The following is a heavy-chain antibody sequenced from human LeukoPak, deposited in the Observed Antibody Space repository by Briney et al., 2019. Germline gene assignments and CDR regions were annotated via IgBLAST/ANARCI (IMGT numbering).Heavy chain of an antibody. CDR3: ARVSLDDSSGYYFWYFDL. V-gene: IGHV4-59*01. Sequence: SETLSLTCTVSGGSISSYYWSWIRQPPGKGLEWIGYIYYSGSTNYNPSLKSRVTISVDTSKNQFSLKLSSVTAADTAVYYRARVSLDDSSGYYFWYFDLWGRGTLVTVSS. D-gene: IGHD3-22*01. J-gene: IGHJ2*01. CDR1: GGSISSYY. CDR2: IYYSGST.